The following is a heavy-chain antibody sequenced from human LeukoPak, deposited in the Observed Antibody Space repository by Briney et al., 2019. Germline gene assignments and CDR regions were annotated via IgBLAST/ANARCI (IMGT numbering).Heavy chain of an antibody. V-gene: IGHV7-4-1*02. CDR1: GYTLTTYA. CDR2: INTNTGNP. J-gene: IGHJ5*02. CDR3: ARETTVASASFDP. D-gene: IGHD6-13*01. Sequence: ASVKVSCKASGYTLTTYAMNWVRQAPGQGLEWMGWINTNTGNPTYAQGFTGRFVFSLDTSVSTAYLQISSLKAEDTAAYYCARETTVASASFDPWGQGTLVTVSS.